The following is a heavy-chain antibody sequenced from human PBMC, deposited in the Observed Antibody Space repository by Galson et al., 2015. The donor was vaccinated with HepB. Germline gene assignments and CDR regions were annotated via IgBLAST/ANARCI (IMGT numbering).Heavy chain of an antibody. Sequence: SLRLSCAASGFSFSNFAMHWVRQAPGKGLEWVAIISYDGKHQYYADSGKGRFSIFRDNSKNTLYLQLNSLRAEDTAVYYCAAHTADGESTFDFWGQGTLVTVSS. J-gene: IGHJ4*02. CDR2: ISYDGKHQ. D-gene: IGHD4-17*01. CDR3: AAHTADGESTFDF. V-gene: IGHV3-30*04. CDR1: GFSFSNFA.